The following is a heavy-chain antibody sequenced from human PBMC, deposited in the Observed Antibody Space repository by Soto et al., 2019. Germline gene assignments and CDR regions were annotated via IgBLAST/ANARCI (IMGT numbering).Heavy chain of an antibody. CDR1: GGSISSGPYS. V-gene: IGHV4-39*01. D-gene: IGHD2-2*01. Sequence: QLQLQESGPGLVKPSETLSLTCTVSGGSISSGPYSWGWIRQPPGEGLEWIETFHYSENTHYSPSLGGRVTISVDTSKNQFSLRVTSVTAADTALYYCARQGGYCSSTNCYGYYAMDVWGQGTTVTVSS. CDR2: FHYSENT. J-gene: IGHJ6*02. CDR3: ARQGGYCSSTNCYGYYAMDV.